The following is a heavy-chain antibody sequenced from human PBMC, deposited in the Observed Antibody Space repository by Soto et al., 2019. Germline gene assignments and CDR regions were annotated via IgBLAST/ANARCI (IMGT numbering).Heavy chain of an antibody. Sequence: QVQLVQSGAEVKKPVSSVKVSCKASGGTFSSYAISWVRQAPGQGLEWMGGIIPIFGTANYAQKFQGRVTITADKSTSTAYMELSSLRSEDTAVYYCARDVFEGTGTIAAHYWGQGTLVNVSS. CDR1: GGTFSSYA. CDR2: IIPIFGTA. V-gene: IGHV1-69*06. CDR3: ARDVFEGTGTIAAHY. J-gene: IGHJ4*02. D-gene: IGHD6-6*01.